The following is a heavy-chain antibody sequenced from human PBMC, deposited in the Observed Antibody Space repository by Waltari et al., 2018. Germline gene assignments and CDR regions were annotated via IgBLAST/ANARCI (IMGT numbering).Heavy chain of an antibody. Sequence: EVQLLESGGGLVQPGGSLRPSCAASGSPFRSYAMCWVRQAPGKGLEWVSAMSGSGGSTFYADSVKGRFTISRDNSKNTLYLQMNSLRAEDTAVYYCAKEMYYFDYWGQGTLVTVSS. CDR1: GSPFRSYA. J-gene: IGHJ4*02. CDR3: AKEMYYFDY. V-gene: IGHV3-23*01. CDR2: MSGSGGST.